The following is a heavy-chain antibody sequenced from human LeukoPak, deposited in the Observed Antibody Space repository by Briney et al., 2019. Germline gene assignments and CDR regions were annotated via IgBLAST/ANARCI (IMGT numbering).Heavy chain of an antibody. CDR3: ANRGSFAFDL. J-gene: IGHJ3*01. CDR1: GFTFSSYV. V-gene: IGHV3-23*01. Sequence: GGSLRLSCAASGFTFSSYVMTWVRQAPGKGLGWVSSISGSGANTYYADSVKGRFTMSRDNSKNTLYLQMNSLRAEDAAVYYCANRGSFAFDLWGQGTMVTVSS. D-gene: IGHD3-10*01. CDR2: ISGSGANT.